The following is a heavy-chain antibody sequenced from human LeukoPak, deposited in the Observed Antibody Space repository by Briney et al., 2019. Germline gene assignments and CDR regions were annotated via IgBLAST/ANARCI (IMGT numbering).Heavy chain of an antibody. J-gene: IGHJ4*02. Sequence: SETLSLTCTVSGGSISSSSYYWGWIRQPPGKGLEWIGSIYYSGSTYYNPSLKSRVTISVDTSKNQFSLKLSSVTAADTAVYCCARDPISGWYYFDYWGQGTLVTVSS. CDR1: GGSISSSSYY. D-gene: IGHD6-19*01. CDR3: ARDPISGWYYFDY. CDR2: IYYSGST. V-gene: IGHV4-39*07.